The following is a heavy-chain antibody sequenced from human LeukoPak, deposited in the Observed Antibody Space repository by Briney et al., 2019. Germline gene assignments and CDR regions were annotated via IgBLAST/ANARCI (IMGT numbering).Heavy chain of an antibody. CDR1: GGSFSGYY. CDR3: ARAAYSSSWSPFDY. Sequence: PSETLSLTCAVYGGSFSGYYWSWIRQPPGKGLEWIGEINHSGSTNYNPSLKSRVTISVDTSKNQFSLKLSSVTAADTAVYYCARAAYSSSWSPFDYWGQGTLVTVSS. V-gene: IGHV4-34*01. D-gene: IGHD6-13*01. J-gene: IGHJ4*02. CDR2: INHSGST.